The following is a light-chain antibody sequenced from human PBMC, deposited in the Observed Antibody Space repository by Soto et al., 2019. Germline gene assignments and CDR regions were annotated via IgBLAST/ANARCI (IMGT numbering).Light chain of an antibody. CDR1: QGIRDE. V-gene: IGKV1-39*01. Sequence: IQMTQSPSSLSASVGDRVTVTCRASQGIRDELGWYQQKPGKAPNLLIYAASSLQSGVPSRFSGNGSGTDFAITISSLQPEDFVTYYCQQSYNTPQTVGQGTKVDIK. J-gene: IGKJ1*01. CDR3: QQSYNTPQT. CDR2: AAS.